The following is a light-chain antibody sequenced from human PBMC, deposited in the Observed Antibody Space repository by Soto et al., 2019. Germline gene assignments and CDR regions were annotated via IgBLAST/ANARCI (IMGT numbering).Light chain of an antibody. V-gene: IGLV2-23*01. CDR2: EGS. CDR3: CSYAGSRV. CDR1: SSDVGSYNL. J-gene: IGLJ3*02. Sequence: QSALTQPASVSGSPGQSITISCTGTSSDVGSYNLVSLYQQHPGKAPKLMIYEGSKRPSGVSNRFSGSKSGNTASLTISGLQAEDEAYYYCCSYAGSRVFGGGTKLTVL.